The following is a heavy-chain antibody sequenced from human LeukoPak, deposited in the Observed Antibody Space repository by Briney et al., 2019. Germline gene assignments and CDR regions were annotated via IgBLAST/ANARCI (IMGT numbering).Heavy chain of an antibody. CDR2: ISSSTYI. J-gene: IGHJ6*02. CDR1: GFTFSSYS. Sequence: GGSLRLSCAASGFTFSSYSMNWVRQAPGKGLEWVSSISSSTYIYYADSVKGRFTISRDNAKNSLYLQMNSLRAEDTAVYYCARVLVLLDYYYGMDVWGQGTTVTVSS. D-gene: IGHD2/OR15-2a*01. V-gene: IGHV3-21*01. CDR3: ARVLVLLDYYYGMDV.